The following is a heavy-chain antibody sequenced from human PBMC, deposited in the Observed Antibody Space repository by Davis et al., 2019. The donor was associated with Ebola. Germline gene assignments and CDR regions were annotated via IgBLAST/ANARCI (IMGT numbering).Heavy chain of an antibody. Sequence: GSLKISCAASGFSFSSYSMNWVRQAPGKGLEWVANIKQDGSEKYYVDSVKGRFTISRDNAKNSLYLQMNSLRAEDTAVYYCAREGVAAAGPGWFDPWGQGTLVTVSS. CDR2: IKQDGSEK. CDR3: AREGVAAAGPGWFDP. D-gene: IGHD6-13*01. V-gene: IGHV3-7*01. J-gene: IGHJ5*02. CDR1: GFSFSSYS.